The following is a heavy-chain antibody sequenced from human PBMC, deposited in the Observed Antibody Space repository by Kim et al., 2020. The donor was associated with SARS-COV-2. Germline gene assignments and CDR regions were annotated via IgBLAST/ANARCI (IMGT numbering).Heavy chain of an antibody. J-gene: IGHJ4*02. D-gene: IGHD3-10*01. V-gene: IGHV7-4-1*02. CDR2: INTNTGNP. CDR1: GYTFTSYA. CDR3: ARDLSIFMVLGVIGY. Sequence: ASVKVSCKASGYTFTSYAMNWVRQAPGQGLEWMGWINTNTGNPTYAQGFTGRFVFSLDTSVSTAYLQISSLKAEDTAVYYCARDLSIFMVLGVIGYWGQGTLVTVSS.